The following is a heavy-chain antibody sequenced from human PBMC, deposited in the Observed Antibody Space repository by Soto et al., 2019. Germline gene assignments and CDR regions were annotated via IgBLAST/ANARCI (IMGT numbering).Heavy chain of an antibody. J-gene: IGHJ4*02. V-gene: IGHV3-48*03. CDR3: ARAKGRWLQLVDY. D-gene: IGHD5-12*01. CDR1: GFTFSSYE. CDR2: ISSSGSTI. Sequence: EVQLVESGGGLVQPGGSLRPSCAASGFTFSSYEMNWVRKAPGKGLEWVSYISSSGSTIYYADSVKGRFTISRDNAKNSLYLQMNSLRAEDTAVYYCARAKGRWLQLVDYWGQGTLVTVSS.